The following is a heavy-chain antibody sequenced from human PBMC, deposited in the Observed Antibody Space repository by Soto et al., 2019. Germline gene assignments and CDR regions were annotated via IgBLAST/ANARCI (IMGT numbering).Heavy chain of an antibody. CDR1: GYTFTSNS. CDR2: INVYNGNT. CDR3: AIISSASSGGLPDY. J-gene: IGHJ4*01. D-gene: IGHD2-2*01. V-gene: IGHV1-18*04. Sequence: AVKVSCKASGYTFTSNSIGWVRQAPGQGLEWMGWINVYNGNTKYAQQLQGRVTLTTDTSTSTAYMDLRSLRSDDTAVYYCAIISSASSGGLPDYRGHGTLVTVSS.